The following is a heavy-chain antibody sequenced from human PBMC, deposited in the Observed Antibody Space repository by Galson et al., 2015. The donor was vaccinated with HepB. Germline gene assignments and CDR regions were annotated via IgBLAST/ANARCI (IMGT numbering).Heavy chain of an antibody. CDR2: IYTSGST. J-gene: IGHJ4*02. V-gene: IGHV4-61*02. CDR3: AREKAAAEDALDY. CDR1: GGSISSGSYY. Sequence: TLSLTCTVSGGSISSGSYYWSWIRQPAGKGLEWIGRIYTSGSTNSKRSLKSRVTISIDTSKNQFSLKLRSVTAADTAVYYCAREKAAAEDALDYWGQGTLATVSS. D-gene: IGHD6-25*01.